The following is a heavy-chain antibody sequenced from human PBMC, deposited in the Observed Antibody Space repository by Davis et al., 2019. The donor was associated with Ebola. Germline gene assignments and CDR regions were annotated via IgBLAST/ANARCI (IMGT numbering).Heavy chain of an antibody. Sequence: PGGSLRLSCAASGFTFSSYAMHWVRQAPGKGLEWVAVISYDGSNKYYADSVKGRFTISRDNSKNTLYLQMNSLRAEDTAVYYCAREKIWELHLGELSLGLDYWGQGTLVTVSS. V-gene: IGHV3-30-3*01. J-gene: IGHJ4*02. CDR1: GFTFSSYA. CDR2: ISYDGSNK. CDR3: AREKIWELHLGELSLGLDY. D-gene: IGHD3-16*02.